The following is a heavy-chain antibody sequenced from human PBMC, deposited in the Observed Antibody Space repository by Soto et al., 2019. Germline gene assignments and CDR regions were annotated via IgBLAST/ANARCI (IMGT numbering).Heavy chain of an antibody. D-gene: IGHD4-17*01. J-gene: IGHJ4*02. CDR1: GYTFTNYY. CDR3: ATKAFTVPFDY. CDR2: INPSGGTT. Sequence: GASVKVSCKASGYTFTNYYMHWVRQAPGQGLEWMGIINPSGGTTNYAQKFQGRVTMTRDTSTSTVYMELSSLRSEDTAVYYCATKAFTVPFDYWGQGTLVTVSS. V-gene: IGHV1-46*01.